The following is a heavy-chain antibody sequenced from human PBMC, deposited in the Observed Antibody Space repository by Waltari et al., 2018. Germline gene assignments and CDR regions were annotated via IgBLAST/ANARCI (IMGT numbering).Heavy chain of an antibody. J-gene: IGHJ4*02. CDR3: ARGSGVDS. V-gene: IGHV3-23*01. D-gene: IGHD7-27*01. CDR2: ISDAGGII. CDR1: GFTCSTYV. Sequence: EVQLLESGGGLVQQGGYLRLSCAASGFTCSTYVMNWVRQAPGKGLEWVSSISDAGGIINYADSVKGRFTISRDNSKNTLYLQMNSLRVDDTAVYYCARGSGVDSWGQGTLVTISS.